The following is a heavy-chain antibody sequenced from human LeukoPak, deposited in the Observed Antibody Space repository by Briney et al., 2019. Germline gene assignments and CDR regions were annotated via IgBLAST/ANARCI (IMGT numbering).Heavy chain of an antibody. CDR3: AREDTAMVTFGY. V-gene: IGHV4-34*01. CDR1: GGSFSGYY. J-gene: IGHJ4*02. Sequence: SETLSLTCAVYGGSFSGYYWSWIRQRPGKGLEWIGEINHSGSTNYNPSLKSRVTISVDTSKNQFSLKLSSVTAADTAVYYCAREDTAMVTFGYWGQGTLVTVSS. D-gene: IGHD5-18*01. CDR2: INHSGST.